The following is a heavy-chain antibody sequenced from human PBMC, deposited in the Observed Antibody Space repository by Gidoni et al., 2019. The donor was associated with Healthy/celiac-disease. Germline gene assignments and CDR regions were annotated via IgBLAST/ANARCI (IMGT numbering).Heavy chain of an antibody. Sequence: EVQLVDSGGGLVKPGGSLLLSFAACGFTFSSYSMNWVRQAPGKGLEWVSSISSSSSYIYYADSVKGRFTISRDNAKNSLYLQMNSLRAEDTAVYYCARTLVATIDYWGQGTLVTVSS. J-gene: IGHJ4*02. V-gene: IGHV3-21*01. CDR3: ARTLVATIDY. D-gene: IGHD5-12*01. CDR1: GFTFSSYS. CDR2: ISSSSSYI.